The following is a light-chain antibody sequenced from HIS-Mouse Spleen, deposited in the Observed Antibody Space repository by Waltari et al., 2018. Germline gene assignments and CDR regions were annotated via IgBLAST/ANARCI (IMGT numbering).Light chain of an antibody. CDR2: EDN. CDR3: QSYDSTLGV. Sequence: NFMLTQPHSVSESPWKTVTISCTGSSGSIAIHYVPCYQQRPGSAPTTVINEDNQRPSGVPDRFSGCIDSSSNSASLTISGLKTEDEADDYWQSYDSTLGVFGGGTKLTVL. J-gene: IGLJ2*01. CDR1: SGSIAIHY. V-gene: IGLV6-57*02.